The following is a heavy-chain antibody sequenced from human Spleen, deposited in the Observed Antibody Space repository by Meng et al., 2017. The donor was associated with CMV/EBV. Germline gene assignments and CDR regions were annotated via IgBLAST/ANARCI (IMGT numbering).Heavy chain of an antibody. CDR1: GFPFSTHG. CDR2: IRYDGSFK. V-gene: IGHV3-30*02. J-gene: IGHJ4*02. CDR3: AKDWVGYCGGDCYLGY. D-gene: IGHD2-21*01. Sequence: GFPFSTHGIHWVRQAPGKGLEWVAFIRYDGSFKNYADSVKGRFTISRDNSKNTLYLQMNSLRAEDTAVYYCAKDWVGYCGGDCYLGYWGQGTLVTVSS.